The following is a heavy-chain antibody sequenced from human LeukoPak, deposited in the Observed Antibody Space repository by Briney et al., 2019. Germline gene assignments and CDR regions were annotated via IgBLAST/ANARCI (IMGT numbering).Heavy chain of an antibody. J-gene: IGHJ4*02. CDR1: GGSISSYY. D-gene: IGHD5-18*01. CDR3: ARILRGYSYGCVPTYFDY. Sequence: SETLSLTCTVSGGSISSYYWSWVRQPPGKGLEWIGSINYSGSTTYNPSIKSPATISVDTSKIQFSLKQSSVTAADTAVYYCARILRGYSYGCVPTYFDYWGQGTLVTVTS. V-gene: IGHV4-59*01. CDR2: INYSGST.